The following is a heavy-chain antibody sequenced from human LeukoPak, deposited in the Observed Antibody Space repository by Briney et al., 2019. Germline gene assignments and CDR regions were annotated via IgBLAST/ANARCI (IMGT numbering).Heavy chain of an antibody. D-gene: IGHD3-10*01. V-gene: IGHV3-66*01. CDR1: GFTVSSNY. Sequence: PGGSLRLSCAASGFTVSSNYMSWVRQAPGKGLEWVSVIYSGGSTYYADSVKGRFTISRDNAKNSLYLQMNSLRAEDTAVYYCAKEYGSGSYYIKNWFDPWGQGTLVTVSS. J-gene: IGHJ5*02. CDR2: IYSGGST. CDR3: AKEYGSGSYYIKNWFDP.